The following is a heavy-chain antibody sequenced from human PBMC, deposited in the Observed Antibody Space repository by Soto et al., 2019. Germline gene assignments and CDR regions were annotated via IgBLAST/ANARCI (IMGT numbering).Heavy chain of an antibody. D-gene: IGHD4-17*01. Sequence: SETQSLTCSVSGFSVSNKAYYWSWIRQPPGKRLEWIGYVYYSGTTNYNPSLKSRVTISVDLSKNQFSLRLSSVTTADTALYYCARTTAVPNTLRSRYFFDYWGQGTLVKSPQ. CDR1: GFSVSNKAYY. CDR3: ARTTAVPNTLRSRYFFDY. V-gene: IGHV4-61*08. CDR2: VYYSGTT. J-gene: IGHJ4*02.